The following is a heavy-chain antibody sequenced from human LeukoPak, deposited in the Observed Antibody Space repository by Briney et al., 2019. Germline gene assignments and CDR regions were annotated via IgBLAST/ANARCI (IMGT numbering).Heavy chain of an antibody. J-gene: IGHJ4*02. CDR1: GYTFTSYG. V-gene: IGHV1-18*01. CDR3: ARVVITIFGVVIRLFDY. CDR2: ISDYNGNT. D-gene: IGHD3-3*01. Sequence: ASVKVSCKASGYTFTSYGISWVRQAPGQGLEWMGWISDYNGNTNYAQKLQGRVTMTTDTSTSTAYMELRSLRSDDTAVYYCARVVITIFGVVIRLFDYWGQGTLVTVSS.